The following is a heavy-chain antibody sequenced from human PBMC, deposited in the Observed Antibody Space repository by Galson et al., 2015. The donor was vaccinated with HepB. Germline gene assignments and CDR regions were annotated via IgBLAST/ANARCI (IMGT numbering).Heavy chain of an antibody. D-gene: IGHD2-21*01. V-gene: IGHV3-53*01. J-gene: IGHJ6*02. CDR3: LRDVPLRCGEACYKYYGVHV. CDR2: IYAAGST. CDR1: GFSVSSNY. Sequence: SLRLSCAASGFSVSSNYMSWVRQAPGKGLEWVSIIYAAGSTFYADSVKGRFTISRDNDNNSVYLQMNGLETEDTARYYCLRDVPLRCGEACYKYYGVHVWGHGTTVTVSS.